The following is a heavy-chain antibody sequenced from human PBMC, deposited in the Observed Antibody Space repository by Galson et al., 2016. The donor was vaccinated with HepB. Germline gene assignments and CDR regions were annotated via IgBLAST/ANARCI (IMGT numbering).Heavy chain of an antibody. CDR2: ISGSAIST. Sequence: SLRLSCAASEFIFSDYAMSWVRQAPGKGLEWVSSISGSAISTYYGDSMKGRFIISRDNSKNILYLQMSSLRAEDTAVYYCAKGNHGTSAFPRVFDPWGQGTLVTVSA. CDR1: EFIFSDYA. D-gene: IGHD3-22*01. V-gene: IGHV3-23*01. J-gene: IGHJ5*02. CDR3: AKGNHGTSAFPRVFDP.